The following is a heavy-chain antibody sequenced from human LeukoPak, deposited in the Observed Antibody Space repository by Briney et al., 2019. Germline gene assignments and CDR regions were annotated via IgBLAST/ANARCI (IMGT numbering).Heavy chain of an antibody. CDR3: AKDLGYTWELLRGSDY. CDR1: GFTFSSYG. Sequence: GGSLRLSCAASGFTFSSYGMHWVRQAPGKGLEWVAVISYDGSNKYYADSVKGRFTISRDNSKNTLYLQMNSLRAEDTAVYYCAKDLGYTWELLRGSDYWGQGTLVTVSS. J-gene: IGHJ4*02. CDR2: ISYDGSNK. D-gene: IGHD1-26*01. V-gene: IGHV3-30*18.